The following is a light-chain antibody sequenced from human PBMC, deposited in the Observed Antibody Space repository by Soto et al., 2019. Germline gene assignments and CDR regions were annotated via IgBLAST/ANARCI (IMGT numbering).Light chain of an antibody. CDR1: SSNIGSNT. CDR2: SNN. V-gene: IGLV1-44*01. CDR3: AAWNDSLSGPV. J-gene: IGLJ2*01. Sequence: QAVVTQPPSASGTPGQRVTISCSGSSSNIGSNTVNWYQQLPGTAPKLLIYSNNQRPSGVPDRFPGSKSGTSASLAISGLQSEDEAEYYCAAWNDSLSGPVFGGGTKLTVL.